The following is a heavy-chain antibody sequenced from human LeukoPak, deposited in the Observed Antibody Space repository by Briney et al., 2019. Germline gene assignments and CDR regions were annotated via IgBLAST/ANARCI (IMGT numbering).Heavy chain of an antibody. J-gene: IGHJ3*02. D-gene: IGHD2-2*02. CDR3: AREERYCSSTSCYMIAFDI. CDR2: IYYSGST. CDR1: GGSISSGDYY. V-gene: IGHV4-30-4*08. Sequence: SETLSLTCTVSGGSISSGDYYWSWIRQPPGKGLEWIGYIYYSGSTYYNPSLKSRVTISVDTTKNQFSLKLNSVTAADTAVYYCAREERYCSSTSCYMIAFDIWGQGTMVTVSS.